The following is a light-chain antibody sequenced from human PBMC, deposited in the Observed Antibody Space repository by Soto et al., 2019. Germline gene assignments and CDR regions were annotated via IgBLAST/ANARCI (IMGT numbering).Light chain of an antibody. Sequence: QSALTQPPSASGSPGQSVTISCTGTSSDIGAYNYVSWYQQHPGKAPKLMIHEVSKRPSGVPDRFSGSKSGNTASLTVSGLQAEDEADYYCSSYEGSNDRWVFGGGTKVTVL. CDR3: SSYEGSNDRWV. V-gene: IGLV2-8*01. J-gene: IGLJ3*02. CDR1: SSDIGAYNY. CDR2: EVS.